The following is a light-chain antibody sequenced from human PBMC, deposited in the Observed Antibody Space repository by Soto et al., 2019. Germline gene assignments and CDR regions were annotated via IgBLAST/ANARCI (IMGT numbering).Light chain of an antibody. CDR3: QQVNSYPPT. CDR2: TAS. CDR1: QGISSY. V-gene: IGKV1-9*01. Sequence: DIQLTQSPTFLSASVGDRVTITCRASQGISSYLAWYQQKPGKAPNLLIYTASTLQSGVPSRFSGSGSGTEFSLTISSLQPEDFATYYCQQVNSYPPTFGQGTKVDIK. J-gene: IGKJ1*01.